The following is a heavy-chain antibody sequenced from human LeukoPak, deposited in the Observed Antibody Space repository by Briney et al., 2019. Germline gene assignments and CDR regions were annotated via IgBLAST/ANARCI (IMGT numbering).Heavy chain of an antibody. Sequence: SETLSLTCTVSGVSISTDNFYWGWIRQPPGKGLEWIVTFYYSGTTYYNPSLKSRLTISVDTSKNQFSLKLSSVTAADTSVYYCARHRESDFGYYYYMDVWGKGTTVTVSS. J-gene: IGHJ6*03. CDR3: ARHRESDFGYYYYMDV. D-gene: IGHD4-17*01. CDR2: FYYSGTT. V-gene: IGHV4-39*01. CDR1: GVSISTDNFY.